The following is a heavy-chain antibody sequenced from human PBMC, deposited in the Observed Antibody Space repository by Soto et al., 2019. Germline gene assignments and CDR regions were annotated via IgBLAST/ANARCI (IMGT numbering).Heavy chain of an antibody. CDR2: IGSTSATM. J-gene: IGHJ6*02. CDR1: GFTFYDYS. D-gene: IGHD2-15*01. V-gene: IGHV3-48*02. Sequence: EVQLVESGGGVVQPGGSLRLSCAASGFTFYDYSMHWVRQAPGKGLEWLSYIGSTSATMYYADSVKGRFTISRDNAKKSLQLQMNSLRHGDTAVYYCATTLATPATLYYYALDVWGPGTTVTVSS. CDR3: ATTLATPATLYYYALDV.